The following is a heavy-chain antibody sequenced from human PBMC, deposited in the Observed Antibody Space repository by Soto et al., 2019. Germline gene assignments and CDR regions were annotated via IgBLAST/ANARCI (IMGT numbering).Heavy chain of an antibody. D-gene: IGHD1-26*01. CDR3: ARAKGATTYSDY. CDR2: INPSGGST. J-gene: IGHJ4*02. CDR1: GYTFTSYY. V-gene: IGHV1-46*01. Sequence: QVQLVQSGAEVKKPGASVKVSCKASGYTFTSYYIHWVRQAPGQGLEWMGIINPSGGSTNYAQKFQGRVTMTRDTSTSTVYMELSSLRSEDTAVYYCARAKGATTYSDYWGQGTLVTVSS.